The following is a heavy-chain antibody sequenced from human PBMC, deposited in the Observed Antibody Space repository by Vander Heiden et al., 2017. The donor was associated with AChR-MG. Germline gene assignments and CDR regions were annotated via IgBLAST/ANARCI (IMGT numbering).Heavy chain of an antibody. CDR3: AVIGQRWAFDI. Sequence: QVQLVQSGAEVKKPGASVKVSCKASGYTFTSYYMHWVRQAPGQGLEWMGIINPSGGSTSYAQKFQGRVTMTRDTSTSTVYMELSSLRSEDTAVYYCAVIGQRWAFDIWGQGTMVTVSS. CDR1: GYTFTSYY. J-gene: IGHJ3*02. V-gene: IGHV1-46*01. D-gene: IGHD6-25*01. CDR2: INPSGGST.